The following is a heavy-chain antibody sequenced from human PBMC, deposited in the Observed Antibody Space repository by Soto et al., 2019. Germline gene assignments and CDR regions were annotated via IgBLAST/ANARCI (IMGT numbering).Heavy chain of an antibody. D-gene: IGHD3-22*01. CDR3: ARASSYDSSGPFDY. CDR2: IYYSGST. CDR1: GGSVSSGSYY. V-gene: IGHV4-61*01. J-gene: IGHJ4*02. Sequence: SETLSLTCTVSGGSVSSGSYYWSWIRQPPGKGLEWIGYIYYSGSTNYNPSLKSRVTISVDTSKNQFSLKLSSVTAADTAVYYCARASSYDSSGPFDYWGQGTLVTVSS.